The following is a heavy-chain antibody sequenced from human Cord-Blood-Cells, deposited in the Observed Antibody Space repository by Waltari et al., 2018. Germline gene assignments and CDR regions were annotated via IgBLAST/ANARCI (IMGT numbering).Heavy chain of an antibody. CDR2: IYPGDSGT. J-gene: IGHJ3*02. D-gene: IGHD3-3*01. V-gene: IGHV5-51*01. CDR3: ARTWSGAFDI. Sequence: ELQLVQSGAEVKKPGESLKISCKGSDYSFTSYWIGGVRQMPGKGLEWMGIIYPGDSGTRYSPSFQGQVTISADKSIRTAYLPWSRRKASDTAMYYCARTWSGAFDIWGQGTMVTVSS. CDR1: DYSFTSYW.